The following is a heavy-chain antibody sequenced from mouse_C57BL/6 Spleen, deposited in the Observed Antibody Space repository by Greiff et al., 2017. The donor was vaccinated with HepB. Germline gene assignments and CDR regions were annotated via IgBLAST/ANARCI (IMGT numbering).Heavy chain of an antibody. J-gene: IGHJ1*03. CDR2: ISYDGSN. D-gene: IGHD1-1*01. Sequence: EVQLQESGPGLVKPSQSLSLTCSVTGYSITSGYYWNWIRQFPGNTLEWMGYISYDGSNNYNPSLKNRISITRDTSKNQFFLKLNSVTTEDTATYYCARLNYGSSSSYWYFDVWGTGTTVTVSS. V-gene: IGHV3-6*01. CDR1: GYSITSGYY. CDR3: ARLNYGSSSSYWYFDV.